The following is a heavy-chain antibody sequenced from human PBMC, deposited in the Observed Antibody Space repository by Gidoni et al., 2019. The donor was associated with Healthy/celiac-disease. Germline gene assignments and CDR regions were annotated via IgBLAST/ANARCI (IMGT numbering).Heavy chain of an antibody. Sequence: EVQLVESGGGLVQPGGSLRLSCAASGFTFSSYEMNWVRQAPGEGLEWVSYISSSGSTIYYADSVKGRFTISRDNAKNSLYLQMNSLRAEDTAVYYCARRYSSSWYYGMDVWGQGTTVTVSS. CDR1: GFTFSSYE. CDR3: ARRYSSSWYYGMDV. D-gene: IGHD6-13*01. V-gene: IGHV3-48*03. CDR2: ISSSGSTI. J-gene: IGHJ6*02.